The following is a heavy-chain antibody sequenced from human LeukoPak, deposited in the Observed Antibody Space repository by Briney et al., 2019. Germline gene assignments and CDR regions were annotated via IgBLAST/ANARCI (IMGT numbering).Heavy chain of an antibody. CDR3: ARDRSEGYYGSGSYIFDY. CDR1: GYTFTSYG. Sequence: ASVKVSCKASGYTFTSYGISWVRQAPGQGLEWMGWISAYNGNTNYAQKLQGRVTMTTDTSTSTAYMELRSLRSDDTAVYYCARDRSEGYYGSGSYIFDYWGQGTLVTVSS. CDR2: ISAYNGNT. V-gene: IGHV1-18*01. J-gene: IGHJ4*02. D-gene: IGHD3-10*01.